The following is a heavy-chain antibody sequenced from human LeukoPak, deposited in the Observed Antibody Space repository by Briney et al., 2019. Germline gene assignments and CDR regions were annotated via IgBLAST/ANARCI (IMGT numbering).Heavy chain of an antibody. V-gene: IGHV4-59*12. CDR3: ARDRRMVRGVIDY. CDR1: GGSISSYY. CDR2: IYYSGST. D-gene: IGHD3-10*01. J-gene: IGHJ4*02. Sequence: SETLSLTCTVSGGSISSYYWSWIRQPPGKGLEWIGYIYYSGSTNYNPSLKSRVTISVDTSKNQFSLKLSSVTAADTAVYYCARDRRMVRGVIDYWGQGTLVTVSS.